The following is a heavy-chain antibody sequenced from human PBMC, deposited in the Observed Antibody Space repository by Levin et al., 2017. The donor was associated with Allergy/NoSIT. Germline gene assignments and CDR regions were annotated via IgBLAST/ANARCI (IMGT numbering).Heavy chain of an antibody. D-gene: IGHD7-27*01. CDR1: GFTFSSYW. J-gene: IGHJ2*01. Sequence: PGGSLRLSCAASGFTFSSYWVHWVRQVPGKGLVWVSRINGDGSSTNYVDSVRGRFAISRDNAKNTVYLQMNSLGAEDTAVYYCARINIGSSNWHLDLWGRGTLVTVSS. V-gene: IGHV3-74*01. CDR3: ARINIGSSNWHLDL. CDR2: INGDGSST.